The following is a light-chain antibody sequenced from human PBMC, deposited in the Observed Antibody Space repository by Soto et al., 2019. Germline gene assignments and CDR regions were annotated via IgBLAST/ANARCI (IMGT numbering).Light chain of an antibody. CDR1: SSNIGSNT. CDR3: AAWDDSLNGYV. J-gene: IGLJ1*01. V-gene: IGLV1-44*01. Sequence: QSVLTQPPSASGTPGQRVTISCSGSSSNIGSNTVSWFQPLPGTAPKLLIYSNDQRPSGVPDRFSGSKSGTSASLAISGLQSADEADYYCAAWDDSLNGYVFGTGTKLTVL. CDR2: SND.